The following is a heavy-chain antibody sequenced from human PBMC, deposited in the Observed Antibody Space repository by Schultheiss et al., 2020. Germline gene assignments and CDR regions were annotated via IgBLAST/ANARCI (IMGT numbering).Heavy chain of an antibody. CDR3: ARHVSSGWYWYYGMDF. V-gene: IGHV4-59*08. D-gene: IGHD6-19*01. J-gene: IGHJ6*02. CDR2: IYYSGST. CDR1: GGSISSYY. Sequence: TLSRTCTVSGGSISSYYWSWIRQPPGKGLEWIGYIYYSGSTYYNPSLKSRVTISVDTSKNQFSLKLSSVTAADTAVYYCARHVSSGWYWYYGMDFWGQGTTVTVSS.